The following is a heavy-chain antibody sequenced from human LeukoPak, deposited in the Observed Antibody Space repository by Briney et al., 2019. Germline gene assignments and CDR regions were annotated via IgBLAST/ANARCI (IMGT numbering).Heavy chain of an antibody. J-gene: IGHJ4*02. V-gene: IGHV3-23*01. CDR1: GFTFNSYA. CDR3: AKVTSGVAVAGTFDY. D-gene: IGHD6-19*01. CDR2: ISGSGGGT. Sequence: GGSLRLSCAASGFTFNSYAMTWVLQAPGKGLEWVSGISGSGGGTYYADSVKGRFTISRDNSKNTLHLQMNSLRAEDTAVYYCAKVTSGVAVAGTFDYWGQGTLVTVSS.